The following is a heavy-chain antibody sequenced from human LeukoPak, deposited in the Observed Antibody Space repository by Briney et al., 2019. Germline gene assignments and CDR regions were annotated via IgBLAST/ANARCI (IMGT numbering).Heavy chain of an antibody. CDR1: GFTFSSYG. CDR2: IRYDGSNK. J-gene: IGHJ3*02. D-gene: IGHD3-3*01. V-gene: IGHV3-30*02. Sequence: TGGSLRLSCAASGFTFSSYGMHWVRQAPGKGLEWVAFIRYDGSNKYYADSVKGRFTISRDNSKNTLYLQMNSLRAEDTAVYYCAKDMTPIGGPAFDIWGQGTMVTVSS. CDR3: AKDMTPIGGPAFDI.